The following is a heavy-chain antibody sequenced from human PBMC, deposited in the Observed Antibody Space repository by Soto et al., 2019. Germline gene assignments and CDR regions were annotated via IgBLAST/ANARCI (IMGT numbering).Heavy chain of an antibody. CDR1: GGSVNGYY. V-gene: IGHV4-34*01. Sequence: SETLSLTCAVYGGSVNGYYWNWIRQPPGKGLEWIGESNHTGGTNYNPSLKSQVTMSVETSKNQFSLRLSSVTAADTAIYYCATRITVFGLLIPPFDPWGQGTQVTVSS. D-gene: IGHD3-3*01. CDR3: ATRITVFGLLIPPFDP. J-gene: IGHJ5*02. CDR2: SNHTGGT.